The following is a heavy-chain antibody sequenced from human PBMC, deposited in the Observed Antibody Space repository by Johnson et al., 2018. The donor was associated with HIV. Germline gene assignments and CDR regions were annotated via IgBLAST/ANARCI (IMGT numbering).Heavy chain of an antibody. CDR1: GFNLS. CDR2: ISYDGSTN. D-gene: IGHD6-13*01. CDR3: ARDGHSSSWNAFDI. V-gene: IGHV3-30-3*01. J-gene: IGHJ3*02. Sequence: QVQLVESGGGLVQPGGSLRVSCAASGFNLSWVRQAPGKGLEWVAVISYDGSTNYYADSVKGRFTMSRDNSKNTLYLQMNSLRAEDTAVYYCARDGHSSSWNAFDIWGQGIMVTVSS.